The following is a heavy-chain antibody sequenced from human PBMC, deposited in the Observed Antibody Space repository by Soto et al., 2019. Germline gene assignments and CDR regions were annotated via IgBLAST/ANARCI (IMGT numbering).Heavy chain of an antibody. J-gene: IGHJ4*02. CDR3: ARERGESVGFDY. V-gene: IGHV4-59*01. Sequence: QVQLQASGQGLVKPSETLSLTCTVSGGSINSYCWSWILQPPGKGLEWIGYIYYSGNTNYNPSLKSRVSISVNTSKSQFSLKLSSVTAAHPAVDYGARERGESVGFDYWGQGALVTVSS. CDR1: GGSINSYC. D-gene: IGHD1-26*01. CDR2: IYYSGNT.